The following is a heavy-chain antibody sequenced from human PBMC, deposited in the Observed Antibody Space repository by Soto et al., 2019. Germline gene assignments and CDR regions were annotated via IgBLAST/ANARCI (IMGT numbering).Heavy chain of an antibody. CDR1: GFTFTSSA. J-gene: IGHJ1*01. CDR3: AAPGAYCTNGVCRGLFQH. D-gene: IGHD2-8*01. Sequence: SVKVSCKASGFTFTSSAVQWVRQARGQRLERIGWIVVGSGNTNYAQKFQERVTITRDMSTSTAYMELSSLRPEDTAVYYCAAPGAYCTNGVCRGLFQHWGQGTLVTVSS. V-gene: IGHV1-58*01. CDR2: IVVGSGNT.